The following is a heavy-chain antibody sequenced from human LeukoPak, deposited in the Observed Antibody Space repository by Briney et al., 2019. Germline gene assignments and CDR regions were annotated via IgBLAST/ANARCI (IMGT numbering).Heavy chain of an antibody. J-gene: IGHJ4*02. CDR1: GFTFSSYN. Sequence: PGGSLRLSCAASGFTFSSYNMNWVRQAPGKGLEWVSSISSSSSYIYYADSVKGRFTITRDNAKNSLNLQMNSLRAEDTAVYYCAREPPYSSSWYGIDYWGQGTLVIVSS. CDR3: AREPPYSSSWYGIDY. V-gene: IGHV3-21*01. CDR2: ISSSSSYI. D-gene: IGHD6-13*01.